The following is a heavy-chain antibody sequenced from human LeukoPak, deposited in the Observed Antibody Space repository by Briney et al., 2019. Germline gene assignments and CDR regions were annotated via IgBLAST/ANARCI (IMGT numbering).Heavy chain of an antibody. D-gene: IGHD3-10*01. Sequence: SETLSLTCTVSGGSISSQYWSWIRQAPGKGLEWIGYIYYSGSTSYNPSLKSRVTISVDTSKNQISLRLRSVTPADTAVYYCARQGSGRFDYWGQGTLVTVSS. V-gene: IGHV4-59*11. CDR3: ARQGSGRFDY. J-gene: IGHJ4*02. CDR2: IYYSGST. CDR1: GGSISSQY.